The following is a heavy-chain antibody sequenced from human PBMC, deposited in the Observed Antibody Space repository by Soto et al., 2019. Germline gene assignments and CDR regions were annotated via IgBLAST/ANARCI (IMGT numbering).Heavy chain of an antibody. CDR2: ISTSSGYR. J-gene: IGHJ5*02. D-gene: IGHD3-16*01. V-gene: IGHV3-21*01. Sequence: EVQLVESGGGLVKPGGSLRLSCAASGFTFSNYSMNWVRQAPGKGLEWVSSISTSSGYRYYADSVKGRFTISRDNAKKSLYMQMNSLRAEDTAVYYCARDLHDDVSFRFDPWCQGTLVTVSS. CDR3: ARDLHDDVSFRFDP. CDR1: GFTFSNYS.